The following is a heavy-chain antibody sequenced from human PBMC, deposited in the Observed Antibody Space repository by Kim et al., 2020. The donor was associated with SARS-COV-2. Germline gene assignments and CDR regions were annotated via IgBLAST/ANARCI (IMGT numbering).Heavy chain of an antibody. V-gene: IGHV1-2*06. J-gene: IGHJ6*03. CDR1: GYTFTGYY. CDR3: ARESEPWRISYYYYMDV. CDR2: INPNSGGT. Sequence: ASVKVSCKASGYTFTGYYMHWVRQAPGQGLEWMGRINPNSGGTNYAQKFQGRVTMTRDTSISTAYMELSRLRSDDTAVYYCARESEPWRISYYYYMDVWGKGTTVTVSS. D-gene: IGHD2-15*01.